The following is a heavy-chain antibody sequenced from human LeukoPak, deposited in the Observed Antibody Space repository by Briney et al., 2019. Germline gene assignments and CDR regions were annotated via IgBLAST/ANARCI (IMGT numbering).Heavy chain of an antibody. V-gene: IGHV5-51*01. J-gene: IGHJ5*02. CDR2: IYPDDSGT. D-gene: IGHD4-17*01. Sequence: PGESLKISCKGSGYSFTSYWIGWVRQMPGKGLEWMGIIYPDDSGTRYSPSFQGQVTISADKSISTAYLQWSSLKASDTAMYYCARLSILYGDYQETPGGFDPWGQGTLVTVSS. CDR3: ARLSILYGDYQETPGGFDP. CDR1: GYSFTSYW.